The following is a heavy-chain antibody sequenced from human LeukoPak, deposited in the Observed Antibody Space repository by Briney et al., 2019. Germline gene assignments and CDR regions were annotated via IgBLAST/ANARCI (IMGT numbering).Heavy chain of an antibody. Sequence: PGGSLRLSCVASGITFSSYSMNWVRQAPGKGLEWVSYISSFSGTINYADSVKGRFTISRDNAKNSLYLQMNSLRAEDTAVYYCAKAPVTTCRGAYCYPFDYWGQGTLVTVSS. CDR2: ISSFSGTI. V-gene: IGHV3-48*01. CDR3: AKAPVTTCRGAYCYPFDY. CDR1: GITFSSYS. J-gene: IGHJ4*02. D-gene: IGHD2-21*01.